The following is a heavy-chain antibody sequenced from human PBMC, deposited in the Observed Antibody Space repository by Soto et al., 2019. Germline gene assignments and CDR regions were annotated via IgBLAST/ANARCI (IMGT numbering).Heavy chain of an antibody. J-gene: IGHJ6*02. D-gene: IGHD3-22*01. CDR1: GYTFTSYD. Sequence: QVQLVQSGAEVKKPGASVKVSCKASGYTFTSYDINWVRQATGQGLEWMGWMNPNSGNTGYAQKIQGRVTMTKNTSISTAYMELSSLRSEDTAVYYCARGQDYYDNHGMDVWGQGTTVTVSS. V-gene: IGHV1-8*01. CDR2: MNPNSGNT. CDR3: ARGQDYYDNHGMDV.